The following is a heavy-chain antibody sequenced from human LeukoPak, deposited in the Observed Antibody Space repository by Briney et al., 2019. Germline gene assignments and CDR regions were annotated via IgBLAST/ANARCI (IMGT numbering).Heavy chain of an antibody. D-gene: IGHD3-3*01. V-gene: IGHV3-74*01. J-gene: IGHJ4*02. CDR3: VSGSLQSGYNFDY. CDR1: GFTFSNYW. Sequence: GGSLRLSCAASGFTFSNYWMHWIRQVPGKGLVWVSHIKYDGSATNYADSVKGRFTISRDNAKNTLYLQMNSLRDEDTAVYYCVSGSLQSGYNFDYWGQGALVTVSS. CDR2: IKYDGSAT.